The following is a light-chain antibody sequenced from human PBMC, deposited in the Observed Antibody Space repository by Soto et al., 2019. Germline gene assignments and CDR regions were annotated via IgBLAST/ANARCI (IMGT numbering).Light chain of an antibody. CDR1: QSISSW. V-gene: IGKV1-5*01. CDR3: QQYSSYPTWT. Sequence: DIQMTQSPSTLSASVGDRVTITCRASQSISSWLAWYQQKPGKAPKLLIYDASSLESGVPSRFSGSGSGTEFTLTISSLQPDDFATYYCQQYSSYPTWTFGQGTKVEIK. CDR2: DAS. J-gene: IGKJ1*01.